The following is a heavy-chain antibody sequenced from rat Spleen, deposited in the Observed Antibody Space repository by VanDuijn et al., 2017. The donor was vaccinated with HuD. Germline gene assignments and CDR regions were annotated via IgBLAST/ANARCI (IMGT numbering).Heavy chain of an antibody. J-gene: IGHJ2*01. CDR3: TTGFITTTLFDY. D-gene: IGHD1-10*01. Sequence: EVQLVESGGGLVQPGRSMKLSCAASGFTFSNYDMAWVRQAPTKGLEWVASISYDGSSTYYRDSVKGRFTISRDNAKSTLYLQMDSLRSEDTATYYCTTGFITTTLFDYWGQGVMVTVSS. CDR1: GFTFSNYD. CDR2: ISYDGSST. V-gene: IGHV5-20*01.